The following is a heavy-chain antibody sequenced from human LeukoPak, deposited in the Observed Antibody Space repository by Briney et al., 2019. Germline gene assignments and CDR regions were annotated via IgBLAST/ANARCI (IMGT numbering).Heavy chain of an antibody. CDR3: ATAYSSSWILRFDY. D-gene: IGHD6-13*01. CDR2: FDPEDGET. CDR1: GYTLTELS. V-gene: IGHV1-24*01. Sequence: ASVKVSCKVSGYTLTELSMHWVRQAPGEGLEWMGGFDPEDGETIYAQKFQGRVTMTEDTSTDTAYMELSSLRSEDTAVYYCATAYSSSWILRFDYWGQGTLVTVSS. J-gene: IGHJ4*02.